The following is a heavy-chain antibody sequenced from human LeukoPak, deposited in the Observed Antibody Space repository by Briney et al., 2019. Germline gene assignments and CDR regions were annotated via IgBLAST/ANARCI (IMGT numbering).Heavy chain of an antibody. Sequence: ASVKVSCKASGYTFTSYGISWVRQAPGQGLEWMGWISAYNGNTNYAQKFQGRVTMTRDTSTSTVYMELSSLRSEDTAVYYCARGTGELLVEFDYWGQGTLVTVSS. V-gene: IGHV1-18*01. CDR2: ISAYNGNT. CDR1: GYTFTSYG. D-gene: IGHD1-26*01. J-gene: IGHJ4*02. CDR3: ARGTGELLVEFDY.